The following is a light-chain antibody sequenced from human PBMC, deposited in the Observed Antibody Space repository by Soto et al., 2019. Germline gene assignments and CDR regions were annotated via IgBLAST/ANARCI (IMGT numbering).Light chain of an antibody. J-gene: IGKJ4*01. Sequence: DIHLTQSPSFLSASVGDRVTITCRASQGISSFLAWYQQKPGKAPKHLIFEASTLQSGVPSRFSGSGSGTESTLTISHMLPEDFATYYCQQLNTYPLTFGGGTKVEI. V-gene: IGKV1-9*01. CDR2: EAS. CDR3: QQLNTYPLT. CDR1: QGISSF.